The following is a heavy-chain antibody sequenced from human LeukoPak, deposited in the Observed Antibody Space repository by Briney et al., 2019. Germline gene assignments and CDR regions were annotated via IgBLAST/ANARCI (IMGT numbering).Heavy chain of an antibody. CDR1: GFTFSSYT. Sequence: GGSLRLSCAASGFTFSSYTMKWVRQAPGKGLEWVSAISGSGGSTYYADSVKGRFTISRDNSKNTLYLQMNSLRAEDTAVYYCAKDPILSGYDFWGQGTLVTVSS. CDR3: AKDPILSGYDF. D-gene: IGHD5-12*01. CDR2: ISGSGGST. V-gene: IGHV3-23*01. J-gene: IGHJ4*02.